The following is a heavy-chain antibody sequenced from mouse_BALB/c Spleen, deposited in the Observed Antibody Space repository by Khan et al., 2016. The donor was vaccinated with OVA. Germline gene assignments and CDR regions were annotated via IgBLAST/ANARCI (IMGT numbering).Heavy chain of an antibody. V-gene: IGHV8-12*01. CDR1: GFSLSTSGLG. CDR2: IYWDDAK. Sequence: QVQLKESGPGILQPSQTLSLTCSFSGFSLSTSGLGVSWIRQPSGQGLEWLAHIYWDDAKRYNPSLKTRLTIFKDTSRNQVFLKITSVETADTATYYCVRNLYDYDPWFAYWGQGTLVTVSA. CDR3: VRNLYDYDPWFAY. J-gene: IGHJ3*01. D-gene: IGHD2-4*01.